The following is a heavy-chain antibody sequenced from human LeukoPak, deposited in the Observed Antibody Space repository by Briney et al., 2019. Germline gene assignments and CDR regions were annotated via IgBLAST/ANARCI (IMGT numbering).Heavy chain of an antibody. D-gene: IGHD6-13*01. J-gene: IGHJ4*02. CDR1: GGSFSGYY. V-gene: IGHV4-34*01. CDR3: ARKSIAVAGRKPYDY. Sequence: KPSETPSLTCAVYGGSFSGYYWSWIRQPPGKGLEWIGEIDHSGRTNSNPSLKSRVTISVDMSKNQFSLRLSSVTAADTAVYYCARKSIAVAGRKPYDYWDQGTLVTVSS. CDR2: IDHSGRT.